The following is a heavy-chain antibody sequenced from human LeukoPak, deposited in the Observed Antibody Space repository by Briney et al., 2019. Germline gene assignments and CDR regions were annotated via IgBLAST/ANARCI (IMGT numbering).Heavy chain of an antibody. D-gene: IGHD3-3*01. J-gene: IGHJ3*01. V-gene: IGHV1-18*01. CDR1: GYTFTSYG. Sequence: ASVKVSCKASGYTFTSYGISWVRQAPGQGLEWMGWISAYNGNTNYAQKLQGRVTMTTDTSTSTAYMELRSLRSEDTAVYYCARAGGIRFLEWLPTFWGQGTMVTVSS. CDR2: ISAYNGNT. CDR3: ARAGGIRFLEWLPTF.